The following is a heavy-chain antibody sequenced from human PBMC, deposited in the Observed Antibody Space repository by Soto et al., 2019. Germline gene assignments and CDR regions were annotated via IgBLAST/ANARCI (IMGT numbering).Heavy chain of an antibody. CDR3: ASDSLVGYCSGGSCAFDI. J-gene: IGHJ3*02. D-gene: IGHD2-15*01. V-gene: IGHV3-48*01. CDR2: ISSSSSTI. Sequence: EVQLVESGGGLVQPGGSLRLSCAASGFTFSSYSMNWVRQAPGKGLEWVSYISSSSSTIYYADSVKGRFTISRDNAKNSLYLQMNSLRAEDTAVYYCASDSLVGYCSGGSCAFDIWGQGTMVTVSS. CDR1: GFTFSSYS.